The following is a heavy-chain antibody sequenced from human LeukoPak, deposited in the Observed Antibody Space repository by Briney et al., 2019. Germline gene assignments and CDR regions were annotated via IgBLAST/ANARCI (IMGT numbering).Heavy chain of an antibody. J-gene: IGHJ6*02. CDR2: ISAYNGNT. D-gene: IGHD4-17*01. V-gene: IGHV1-18*01. CDR3: ARDQTVTRYGMDV. CDR1: GYTFTSYG. Sequence: ASVKVSCTASGYTFTSYGISWVRQAPGQGLEWMGWISAYNGNTNYAQNLQGRVTMTTDTSTSTAYMELRSLRSDDTAVYYCARDQTVTRYGMDVWGQGTTVIVSS.